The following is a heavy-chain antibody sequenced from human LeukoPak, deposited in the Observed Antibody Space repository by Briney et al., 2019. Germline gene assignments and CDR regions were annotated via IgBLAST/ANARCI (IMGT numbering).Heavy chain of an antibody. CDR3: ARHHTAMVSSSDY. CDR1: GGSFSGYY. J-gene: IGHJ4*02. D-gene: IGHD5-18*01. CDR2: IYYSGST. Sequence: SETLSLTCAVYGGSFSGYYWSWIRQPPGKGLEWIGYIYYSGSTNYNPSLKSRVTISVDTSKNQFSLKLSSVTAADTAVYYCARHHTAMVSSSDYWGQGTLVTVSS. V-gene: IGHV4-59*08.